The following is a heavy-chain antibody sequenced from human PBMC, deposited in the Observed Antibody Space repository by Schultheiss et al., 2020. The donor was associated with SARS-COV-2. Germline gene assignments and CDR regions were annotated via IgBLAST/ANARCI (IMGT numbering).Heavy chain of an antibody. J-gene: IGHJ4*02. V-gene: IGHV4-61*01. CDR3: ARLADYDILTGTSAFDY. CDR1: GGSISSGSYY. CDR2: IYYSGST. Sequence: SETLSLTCTVSGGSISSGSYYWSWIRQPPGKGLEWIGYIYYSGSTNYNPSLKSRVTISVDTSKNQFSLKLSSVTAADTAVYYCARLADYDILTGTSAFDYWGQGTLVTVSS. D-gene: IGHD3-9*01.